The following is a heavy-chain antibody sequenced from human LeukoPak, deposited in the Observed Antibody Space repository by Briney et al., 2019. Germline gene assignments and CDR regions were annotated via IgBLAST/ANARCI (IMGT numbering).Heavy chain of an antibody. CDR1: GYTFTSYD. Sequence: ASVKVSCKASGYTFTSYDINWVRQATGQGLEWMGWMNPNSGNTGYAQKFQGRVTMTRNTSISTAYMELSGLRSEDTAVYYCAAGTTGTTLADYWGQGTLVTVSS. D-gene: IGHD1-1*01. CDR3: AAGTTGTTLADY. CDR2: MNPNSGNT. V-gene: IGHV1-8*01. J-gene: IGHJ4*02.